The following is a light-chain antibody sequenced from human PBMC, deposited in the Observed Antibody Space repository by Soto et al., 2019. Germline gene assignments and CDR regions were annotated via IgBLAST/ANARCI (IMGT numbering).Light chain of an antibody. V-gene: IGKV3-20*01. CDR3: QQYGSLPQT. J-gene: IGKJ1*01. CDR2: GAS. Sequence: ELVLTQSPGTLSLSPGERATLSCRASQSVSSNYLAWYQQRTGQAPRLLIYGASNRATGIPDRFSGSGSGTDFTLTISRLEPEDFAVYYCQQYGSLPQTFGQGTKVDIK. CDR1: QSVSSNY.